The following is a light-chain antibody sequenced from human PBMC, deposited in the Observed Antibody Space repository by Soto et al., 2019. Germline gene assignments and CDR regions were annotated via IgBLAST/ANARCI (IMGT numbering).Light chain of an antibody. J-gene: IGLJ7*01. CDR2: NNN. V-gene: IGLV1-44*01. Sequence: QSVLTQPPSASGTPGQRVTISCSGSNSNIGSHTVNWYQQLPGTAPKLLIYNNNQRPSGVPDRFSGSKSGTSASLAISGLQSEDEADYYSATWDESLNGGVFGGGTQLTVL. CDR1: NSNIGSHT. CDR3: ATWDESLNGGV.